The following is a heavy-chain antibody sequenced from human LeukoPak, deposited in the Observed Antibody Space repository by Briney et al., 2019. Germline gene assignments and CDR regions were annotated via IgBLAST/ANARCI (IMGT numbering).Heavy chain of an antibody. D-gene: IGHD2-15*01. V-gene: IGHV4-59*01. J-gene: IGHJ4*02. CDR1: GGSISSYY. CDR3: ARIHRYCSSGACYVLDN. Sequence: SETLSLTCTVSGGSISSYYWSWIRQPPGRGLEWIGYVYYSGSTNYNPSFKSRITISVDTSRNQFSLQLSSVTAADTAVYYCARIHRYCSSGACYVLDNWGQGTLVAVSS. CDR2: VYYSGST.